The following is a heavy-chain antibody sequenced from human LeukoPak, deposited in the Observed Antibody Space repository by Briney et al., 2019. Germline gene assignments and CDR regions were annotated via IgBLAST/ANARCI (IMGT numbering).Heavy chain of an antibody. CDR2: ISSSGTTT. CDR1: GFSFSGTW. V-gene: IGHV3-48*04. J-gene: IGHJ3*02. CDR3: ARSFDI. Sequence: TGGSLRLSCAASGFSFSGTWMTWVRQAPGKGLEWVSHISSSGTTTYDADSVKGRFTISRDNAKKSLYLQMNSLRVEDTAVYYCARSFDIWGQGTMVTVSS.